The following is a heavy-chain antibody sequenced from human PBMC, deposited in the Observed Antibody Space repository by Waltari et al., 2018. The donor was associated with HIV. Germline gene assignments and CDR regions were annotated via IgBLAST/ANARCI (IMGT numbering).Heavy chain of an antibody. D-gene: IGHD3-9*01. CDR1: GFTFGDYA. V-gene: IGHV3-49*03. J-gene: IGHJ2*01. CDR2: IRSKAYGGTT. CDR3: TSPDILTGHSYWYFDL. Sequence: EVQLVESGGGLVQPGRSLRLSCTASGFTFGDYAMSWFRQAPGKGLEWVGFIRSKAYGGTTEYAASVKGRFTISRDDSKSIAYLQMNSLKTEDTAVYYCTSPDILTGHSYWYFDLWGRGTLVTVSS.